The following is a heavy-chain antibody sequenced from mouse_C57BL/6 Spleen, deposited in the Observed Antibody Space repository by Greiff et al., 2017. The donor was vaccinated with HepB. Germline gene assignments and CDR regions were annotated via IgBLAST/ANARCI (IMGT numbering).Heavy chain of an antibody. CDR2: IHPNSGST. D-gene: IGHD1-1*01. V-gene: IGHV1-64*01. Sequence: QVQLQQPGAELVKPGASVKLSCKASGYTFTSYWMHWVKQRPGQGLEWIGMIHPNSGSTNYNEKFKSKATLTVDKSSSTAYMQLSSLTSEDAAVYYCALYYYGSRALSDYWGQGTTLTVSS. CDR1: GYTFTSYW. J-gene: IGHJ2*01. CDR3: ALYYYGSRALSDY.